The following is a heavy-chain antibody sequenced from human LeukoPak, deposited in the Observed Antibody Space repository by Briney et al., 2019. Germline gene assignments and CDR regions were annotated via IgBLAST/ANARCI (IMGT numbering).Heavy chain of an antibody. CDR1: GAYISGGTYY. Sequence: SETLSLTCSVSGAYISGGTYYWGWIRQPPGKGLEWIGSIYYTGSTYDNPSLKSRVTISVDTSKNQFSLKLSSVTAADTAVYYCARRGGSGRAFDYWGQGTLVTVSS. J-gene: IGHJ4*02. CDR2: IYYTGST. D-gene: IGHD1-26*01. CDR3: ARRGGSGRAFDY. V-gene: IGHV4-39*01.